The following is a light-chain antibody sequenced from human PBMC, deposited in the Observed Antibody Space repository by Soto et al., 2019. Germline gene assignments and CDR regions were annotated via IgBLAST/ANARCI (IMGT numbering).Light chain of an antibody. Sequence: EIVLTQSPATLSLSPGERATLSCRASQSVRKYLAWYQQKPGQAPRLLIHDASNRATGIPARFSGSGSGTDFTLTISSLEPEDFGVYYCQQRSNWPQITFGGGTKVEI. CDR1: QSVRKY. CDR2: DAS. J-gene: IGKJ4*01. V-gene: IGKV3-11*01. CDR3: QQRSNWPQIT.